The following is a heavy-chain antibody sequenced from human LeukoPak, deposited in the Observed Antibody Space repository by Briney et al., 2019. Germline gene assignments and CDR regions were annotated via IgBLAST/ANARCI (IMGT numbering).Heavy chain of an antibody. CDR3: AKVVVIAPYDAFDS. J-gene: IGHJ3*02. CDR1: GFTFSSYS. V-gene: IGHV3-21*01. CDR2: ISSSSSYI. D-gene: IGHD2-21*01. Sequence: PGGSLRLSCAASGFTFSSYSMNWVRQAPGKGLEWVSSISSSSSYIYYADSVKGRFTISRDNAKNSLYLQMNSLRAEETAVYYFAKVVVIAPYDAFDSSGQGTMVTVSS.